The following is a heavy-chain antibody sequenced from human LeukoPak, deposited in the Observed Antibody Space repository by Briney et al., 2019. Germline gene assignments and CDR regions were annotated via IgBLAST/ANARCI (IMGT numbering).Heavy chain of an antibody. J-gene: IGHJ4*02. V-gene: IGHV4-4*02. Sequence: SGTLSLTCAVSGGSITSTNWWSWVRQPPGKGLEWIGEIYHSGSTNYNSSLKSRVTISVDKSKNQFSLKLSSVTAADTAVYYCAREGGPYRPLDYSGQGTLVTVSS. CDR2: IYHSGST. CDR3: AREGGPYRPLDY. CDR1: GGSITSTNW.